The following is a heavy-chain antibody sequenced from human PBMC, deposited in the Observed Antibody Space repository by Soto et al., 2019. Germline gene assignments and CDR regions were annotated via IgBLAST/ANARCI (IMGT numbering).Heavy chain of an antibody. CDR1: GGSISSGGYY. CDR3: ASSLELQTFYYYGMDV. V-gene: IGHV4-31*03. Sequence: LSLTCTVSGGSISSGGYYWSWIRQHPGKGLEWIGYIYYSGSTYYNPSLKSRVTISVDTSKNQFSLKLSSVTAADTAVYYCASSLELQTFYYYGMDVWGQGTTVTVSS. J-gene: IGHJ6*02. CDR2: IYYSGST. D-gene: IGHD1-7*01.